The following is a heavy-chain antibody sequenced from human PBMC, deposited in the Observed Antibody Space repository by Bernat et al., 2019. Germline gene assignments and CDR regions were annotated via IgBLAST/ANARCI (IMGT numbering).Heavy chain of an antibody. CDR3: ARGENCSGGSCFDY. J-gene: IGHJ4*02. V-gene: IGHV4-34*01. Sequence: QVQLQQWGAGLLKPSETLSLTCAVYGGSFSGYYWSWIRQPPGKGLEWIGEINHSGSTNYNPSLKSRVTISVDTSKNQFSLKLSSVTAADTAVYYCARGENCSGGSCFDYWGQGTLVTVSS. CDR1: GGSFSGYY. D-gene: IGHD2-15*01. CDR2: INHSGST.